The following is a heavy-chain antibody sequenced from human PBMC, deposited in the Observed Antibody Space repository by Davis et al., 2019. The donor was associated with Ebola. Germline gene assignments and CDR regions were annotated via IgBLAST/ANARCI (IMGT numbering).Heavy chain of an antibody. D-gene: IGHD1-26*01. CDR3: VRAVGAAQRAYYDY. CDR1: GFTFSSYS. Sequence: GESLKISCAASGFTFSSYSMNWVRQAPGRGLEWVAVMSYDGSKEYYRDSVKGRFTITRDNSKSTLYLQMNSLRVEDTAVYYCVRAVGAAQRAYYDYWGQGTLVTVSS. CDR2: MSYDGSKE. J-gene: IGHJ4*02. V-gene: IGHV3-30*03.